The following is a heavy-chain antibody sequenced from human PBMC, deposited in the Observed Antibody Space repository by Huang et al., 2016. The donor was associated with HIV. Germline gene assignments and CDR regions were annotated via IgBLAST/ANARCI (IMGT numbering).Heavy chain of an antibody. D-gene: IGHD5-18*01. CDR3: ARDFGDTGIAFKAFDL. CDR2: ITGSSTYV. V-gene: IGHV3-21*06. J-gene: IGHJ3*01. Sequence: EVQLVESGGGLVKPGGSLRLSCAASGFAFNTYFMNWVRQAPGKGLERVSSITGSSTYVYYADSVEGRFTISRDNAKNLLYLQMNSLRAEDTAIFYCARDFGDTGIAFKAFDLWGQGTMVTVSP. CDR1: GFAFNTYF.